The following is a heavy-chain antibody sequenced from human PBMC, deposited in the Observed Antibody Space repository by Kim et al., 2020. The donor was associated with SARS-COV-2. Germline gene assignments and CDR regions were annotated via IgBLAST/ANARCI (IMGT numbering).Heavy chain of an antibody. V-gene: IGHV3-33*08. D-gene: IGHD3-3*01. CDR3: ARDLAFGEAFNGPGGF. CDR2: IWYDGSNA. CDR1: GFIFTAYG. Sequence: GGSLRLSCAASGFIFTAYGMHWVRQAPGKGLEGVAIIWYDGSNADYADSVRGRFTISRDNSKNTLYLQMNSLRAEDTGVYYCARDLAFGEAFNGPGGFWGQETLVTVPS. J-gene: IGHJ4*02.